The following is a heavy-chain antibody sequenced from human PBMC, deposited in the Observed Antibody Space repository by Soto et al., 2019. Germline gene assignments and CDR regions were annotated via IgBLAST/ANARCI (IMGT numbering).Heavy chain of an antibody. Sequence: GGSLRLSCAASGFTFSSYAMSWVRQAPGKGLEWVSAISGSGGSTYYADSVKGRFTISRDNSKNTLYLQMNSLRAEDTAVYYCAKAFYYDFWSGYSMYDYWGQGTLVTVSS. CDR1: GFTFSSYA. V-gene: IGHV3-23*01. CDR2: ISGSGGST. D-gene: IGHD3-3*01. CDR3: AKAFYYDFWSGYSMYDY. J-gene: IGHJ4*02.